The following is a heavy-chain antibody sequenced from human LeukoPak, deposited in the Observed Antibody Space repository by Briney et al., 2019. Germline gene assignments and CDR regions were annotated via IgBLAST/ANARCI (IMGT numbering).Heavy chain of an antibody. CDR2: ISPDASDK. Sequence: GGSQRLSCAASGFSFRDYWMSWVRQAPGKGLEWVADISPDASDKTYVDSVKGRFIISRNNAKQSLYLQMDTLTAEDTAVYYCARVRLHPGGNKRYYFDYWGQGTLVTVSS. J-gene: IGHJ4*02. V-gene: IGHV3-7*01. CDR1: GFSFRDYW. D-gene: IGHD4-11*01. CDR3: ARVRLHPGGNKRYYFDY.